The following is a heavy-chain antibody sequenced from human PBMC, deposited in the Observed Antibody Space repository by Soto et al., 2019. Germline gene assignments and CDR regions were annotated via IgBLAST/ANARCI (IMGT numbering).Heavy chain of an antibody. CDR3: GKEMKWGGMPTIHYFDS. CDR1: GFPADGYA. V-gene: IGHV3-9*02. Sequence: EVQLVESGGGLVQPGRSLRLDCVASGFPADGYAMQWVRQAPGKGLEWVSGIRSYSDTIDYSDTVTGRFTISRDNGKNSLFLQMNSLRPEYTVLYYCGKEMKWGGMPTIHYFDSWGQGTLVTVSS. D-gene: IGHD5-12*01. CDR2: IRSYSDTI. J-gene: IGHJ4*02.